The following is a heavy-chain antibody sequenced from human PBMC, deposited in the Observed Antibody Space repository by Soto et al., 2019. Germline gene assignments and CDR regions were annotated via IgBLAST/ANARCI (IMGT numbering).Heavy chain of an antibody. Sequence: LRLSCAASGFTFSNYAMHWVRQAPGKGLEWVAVISYDGSRKYYADSVKGRFTISRDNSKNTLYLQMNGLGAEDTALFYCAKTLDTATVSMYFYAIDVWGQGATVTVSS. CDR1: GFTFSNYA. J-gene: IGHJ6*02. D-gene: IGHD5-18*01. V-gene: IGHV3-30*18. CDR3: AKTLDTATVSMYFYAIDV. CDR2: ISYDGSRK.